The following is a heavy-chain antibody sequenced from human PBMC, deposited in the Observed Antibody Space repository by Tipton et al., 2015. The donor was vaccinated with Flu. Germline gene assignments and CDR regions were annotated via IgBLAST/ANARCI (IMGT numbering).Heavy chain of an antibody. Sequence: QLVQSGAEVKKPGASVKVSCKASGYTFSSYGISWVRQAPGQGLEWMGWISVHNGNTKYVQKFQGRVTLTTDTSTSTAYMELRSLKSDDTAVYYCARDTYYYDTSGRTVDYWGQGTLVTVSS. CDR3: ARDTYYYDTSGRTVDY. CDR1: GYTFSSYG. D-gene: IGHD3-22*01. V-gene: IGHV1-18*01. J-gene: IGHJ4*02. CDR2: ISVHNGNT.